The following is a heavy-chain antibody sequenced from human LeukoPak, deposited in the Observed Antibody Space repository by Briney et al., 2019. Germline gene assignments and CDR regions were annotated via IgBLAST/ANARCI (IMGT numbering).Heavy chain of an antibody. J-gene: IGHJ4*02. CDR2: ISPSGDIT. V-gene: IGHV3-23*01. Sequence: GGTLRLSCAASGFTFSNHGMNWVRQAPGKGLEWVSGISPSGDITYYADSVKGRFTISRDNSKNTLYLQMNSLRAEDTAVYYCAKAVAGKGDYFDYWGQGTLVTVSS. D-gene: IGHD6-19*01. CDR1: GFTFSNHG. CDR3: AKAVAGKGDYFDY.